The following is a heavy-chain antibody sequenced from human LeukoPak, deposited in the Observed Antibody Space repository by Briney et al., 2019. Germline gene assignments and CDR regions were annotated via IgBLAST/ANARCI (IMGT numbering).Heavy chain of an antibody. V-gene: IGHV3-11*04. Sequence: GGSLRLSCAASGFTFGDYYMSWIRQAPGKGLEWISYISSSSGSNKYYSQSAKGRFTISRDNDKNSLYLQMNSLRAEDTAVYYCARDCSSTSCYFIWGQGTLVTVSS. CDR3: ARDCSSTSCYFI. J-gene: IGHJ4*02. CDR2: ISSSSGSNK. CDR1: GFTFGDYY. D-gene: IGHD2-2*01.